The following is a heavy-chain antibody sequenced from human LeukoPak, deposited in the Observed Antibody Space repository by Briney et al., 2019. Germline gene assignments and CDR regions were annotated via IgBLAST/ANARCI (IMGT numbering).Heavy chain of an antibody. CDR3: ARGRDIGAAGTPFDY. CDR2: INHSEST. Sequence: SETLSHTCAVYGGSFSDYYWSWIRPPPGKGLEWIGEINHSESTNYNPSLKSRVPISVDTSKNQFSLKLSSVTAADTAVYYCARGRDIGAAGTPFDYWGQRTLVTVSS. D-gene: IGHD6-13*01. J-gene: IGHJ4*02. V-gene: IGHV4-34*01. CDR1: GGSFSDYY.